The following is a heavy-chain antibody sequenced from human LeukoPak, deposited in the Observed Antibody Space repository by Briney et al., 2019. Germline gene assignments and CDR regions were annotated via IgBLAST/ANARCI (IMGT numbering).Heavy chain of an antibody. V-gene: IGHV4-59*01. CDR2: IYYSGST. CDR3: ARAGWLQSPWDYYGMDV. D-gene: IGHD5-12*01. CDR1: GGSISSYY. J-gene: IGHJ6*02. Sequence: SETLSLTCTVSGGSISSYYWSWIRQPPGKGLEWIGYIYYSGSTNYNPSLKSRVTIPVDTSKNQFSPKLSSVTAADTAVYYCARAGWLQSPWDYYGMDVWGQGTTVTVSS.